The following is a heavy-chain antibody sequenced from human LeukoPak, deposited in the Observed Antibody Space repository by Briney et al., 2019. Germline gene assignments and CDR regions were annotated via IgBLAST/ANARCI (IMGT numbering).Heavy chain of an antibody. V-gene: IGHV3-30*04. D-gene: IGHD1-20*01. Sequence: GGSLRLSCAASGFTFSSYAIHWVRQAPGKGLEWVAVISYDGSNKYYADSVKGRFTISRDNSKNTLYLQMNSLRAEDTAVYYCARVTGDWGQGTLVTVSS. CDR1: GFTFSSYA. J-gene: IGHJ4*02. CDR2: ISYDGSNK. CDR3: ARVTGD.